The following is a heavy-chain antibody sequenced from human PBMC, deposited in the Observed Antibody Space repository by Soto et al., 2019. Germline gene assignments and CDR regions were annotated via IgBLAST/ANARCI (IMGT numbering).Heavy chain of an antibody. CDR1: GGSFSGYY. CDR3: ARNGSYYDFWSGYYFGGGMDV. J-gene: IGHJ6*02. D-gene: IGHD3-3*01. CDR2: INHSGST. Sequence: ETLSLTCAVYGGSFSGYYWSWIRQPPGKGLEWIGEINHSGSTNYNPSLKSRVTISVDTSKNQFSLKLSSVTAADTAVYYCARNGSYYDFWSGYYFGGGMDVWGQGTTVTVSS. V-gene: IGHV4-34*01.